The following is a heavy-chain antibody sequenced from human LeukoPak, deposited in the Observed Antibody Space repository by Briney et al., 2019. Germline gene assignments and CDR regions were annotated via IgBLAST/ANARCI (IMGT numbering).Heavy chain of an antibody. CDR2: ISGSGGST. Sequence: PGGSLRLSCAASGFTFSSYAMSWVRQAPGKGLEGVSAISGSGGSTYYADSVKGRFTISRDNSKNTLYLQMNSLRAEDTAVYYCAKDPYCSSTSCFSYNWFDPWGQGTLVTVSS. CDR1: GFTFSSYA. V-gene: IGHV3-23*01. D-gene: IGHD2-2*01. CDR3: AKDPYCSSTSCFSYNWFDP. J-gene: IGHJ5*02.